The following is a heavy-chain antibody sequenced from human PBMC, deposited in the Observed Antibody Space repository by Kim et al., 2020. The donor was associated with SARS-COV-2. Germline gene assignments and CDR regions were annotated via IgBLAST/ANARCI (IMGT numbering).Heavy chain of an antibody. CDR3: AREHMGFAFDP. V-gene: IGHV1-46*01. CDR2: T. Sequence: TSYALKFQGRVTMTRDTSTSTVYMELSSLRSEDTAVYYCAREHMGFAFDPWGQGTLVTVSS. D-gene: IGHD3-16*01. J-gene: IGHJ5*02.